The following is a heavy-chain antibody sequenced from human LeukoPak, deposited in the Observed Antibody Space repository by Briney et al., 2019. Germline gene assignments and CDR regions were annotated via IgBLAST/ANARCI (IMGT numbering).Heavy chain of an antibody. J-gene: IGHJ2*01. CDR1: GGSISSYY. V-gene: IGHV4-59*01. CDR2: IYYSGST. D-gene: IGHD6-13*01. Sequence: SETLSLTCTVSGGSISSYYWSWIRQPPGKGLEWIGYIYYSGSTNYNPSLKSRVTISVDTSKTQFSLKLSSVTAADTAVYYCARVSSSWYQDWYFDLWGRGTLVTVPS. CDR3: ARVSSSWYQDWYFDL.